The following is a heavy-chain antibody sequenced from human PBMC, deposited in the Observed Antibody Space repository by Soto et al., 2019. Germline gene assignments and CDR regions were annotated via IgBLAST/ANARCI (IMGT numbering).Heavy chain of an antibody. CDR3: ARSSGGYSYGPFEY. Sequence: GGSLRLSCAASGFTFSSYAMHWVRQAPGKGLEWVAVISYDGSNKYYADSVKGRFTISRDNSKNTLYLQMNSLRSEDTAVYYCARSSGGYSYGPFEYWGQGTLVTVSS. V-gene: IGHV3-30-3*01. D-gene: IGHD5-18*01. CDR2: ISYDGSNK. CDR1: GFTFSSYA. J-gene: IGHJ4*02.